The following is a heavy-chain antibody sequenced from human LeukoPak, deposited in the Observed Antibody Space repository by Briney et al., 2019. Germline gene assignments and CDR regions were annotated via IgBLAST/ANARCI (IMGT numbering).Heavy chain of an antibody. V-gene: IGHV4-30-4*08. Sequence: PSETLSLTCTVPGGSISSGGYYRSWIRQHPGKGLEWIGYIYHSGSTYYNPSLKSRVTISVDTSKNQFSLKVSSVTDADTAVYYCARVTNNWFDPWGQGTLVTVSS. CDR1: GGSISSGGYY. CDR2: IYHSGST. J-gene: IGHJ5*02. CDR3: ARVTNNWFDP.